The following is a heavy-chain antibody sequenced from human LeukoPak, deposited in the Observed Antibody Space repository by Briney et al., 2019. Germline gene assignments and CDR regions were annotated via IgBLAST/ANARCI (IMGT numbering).Heavy chain of an antibody. Sequence: HGGSLTFACAAYGFTFSNAAMSWVRQAPGKGLEWVGRIKSKTDGGTTDYAARIKGKNTIKQDDSKNTQYLQMNSLKTEDTAVYYCTAYRYSGYPWVCDYWG. V-gene: IGHV3-15*01. D-gene: IGHD5-12*01. CDR3: TAYRYSGYPWVCDY. J-gene: IGHJ4*01. CDR1: GFTFSNAA. CDR2: IKSKTDGGTT.